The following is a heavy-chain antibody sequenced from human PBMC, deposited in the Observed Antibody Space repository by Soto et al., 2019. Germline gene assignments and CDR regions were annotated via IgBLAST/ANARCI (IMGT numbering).Heavy chain of an antibody. CDR1: RFAFSSYS. D-gene: IGHD3-10*01. CDR2: INSVAS. Sequence: QLVESGGGLVKPGGSLRVSCAASRFAFSSYSMHWVRQAPMKGLEWVASINSVASYYADSVEGRFTISRDNAKNSVYLQMNSLRAEDTAVYYCTRDRSSFMRGRIRGPYGGLDVWGQGTTVLVS. J-gene: IGHJ6*02. CDR3: TRDRSSFMRGRIRGPYGGLDV. V-gene: IGHV3-21*01.